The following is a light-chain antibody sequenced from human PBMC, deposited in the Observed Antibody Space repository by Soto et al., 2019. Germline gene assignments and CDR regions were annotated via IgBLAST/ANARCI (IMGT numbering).Light chain of an antibody. Sequence: DIQMTQSPSTLSASVGDRVTITCRASQSISSWLAWYQQKPGKAPKLLIYKASSLESGVPSRFSGSGSGTELTLTISSLQPDDFATYYGQQYNSSPTFGQGTKVEIK. CDR1: QSISSW. V-gene: IGKV1-5*03. J-gene: IGKJ1*01. CDR2: KAS. CDR3: QQYNSSPT.